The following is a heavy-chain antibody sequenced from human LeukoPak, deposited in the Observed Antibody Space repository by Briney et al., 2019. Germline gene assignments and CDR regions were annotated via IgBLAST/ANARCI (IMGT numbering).Heavy chain of an antibody. Sequence: GGSLRLSCAASGFTFSRYGMYWVRQAPGKGLEWVALISYDKSHRYYADSVKGRFTISRDSSKNTLYLQMNSLRVEDTAVYYCAKGGAQVGGQGTLVTVSS. CDR2: ISYDKSHR. CDR3: AKGGAQV. CDR1: GFTFSRYG. D-gene: IGHD1-26*01. J-gene: IGHJ4*02. V-gene: IGHV3-30*18.